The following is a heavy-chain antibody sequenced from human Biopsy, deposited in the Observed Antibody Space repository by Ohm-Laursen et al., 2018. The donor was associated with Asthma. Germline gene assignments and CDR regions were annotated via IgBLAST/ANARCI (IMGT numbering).Heavy chain of an antibody. V-gene: IGHV4-34*01. D-gene: IGHD6-19*01. CDR2: INYRGDT. CDR3: VRGEEVAGTYFKD. J-gene: IGHJ1*01. CDR1: GGSFTHYF. Sequence: GTLSLTCAISGGSFTHYFWMWVRQPPGKGLEWIGEINYRGDTNYNPSLESRVSISVDTSTYHFSLRLNSVTAADTAVYYCVRGEEVAGTYFKDWDQGTLVTVSS.